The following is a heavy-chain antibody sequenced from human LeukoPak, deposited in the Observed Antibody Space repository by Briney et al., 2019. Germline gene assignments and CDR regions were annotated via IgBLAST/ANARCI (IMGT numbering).Heavy chain of an antibody. J-gene: IGHJ4*02. CDR2: IYYSGTT. Sequence: SETLSLTCTVSGGSISSSSYYWGWIRQPPGKGLEWIGTIYYSGTTYYNSSLKSRVTISADTSKKHFSLRLSSVTAADTVVYYCARLWSGDYYFAYWGQGTLVTVSS. D-gene: IGHD3-3*01. V-gene: IGHV4-39*01. CDR3: ARLWSGDYYFAY. CDR1: GGSISSSSYY.